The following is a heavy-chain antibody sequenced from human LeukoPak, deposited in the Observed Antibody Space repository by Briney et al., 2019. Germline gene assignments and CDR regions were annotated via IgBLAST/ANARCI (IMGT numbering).Heavy chain of an antibody. Sequence: ASVKVSRKSSGYTFTGYYIHWVRQAPGQGLQWMGWINPNSGGTKYAQKFQGRVTMTRDTSISTASMELSSLRSDDTAVYYCARETPTGSYFGYWGQGTLVTVSS. D-gene: IGHD1-26*01. CDR1: GYTFTGYY. CDR2: INPNSGGT. CDR3: ARETPTGSYFGY. J-gene: IGHJ4*02. V-gene: IGHV1-2*02.